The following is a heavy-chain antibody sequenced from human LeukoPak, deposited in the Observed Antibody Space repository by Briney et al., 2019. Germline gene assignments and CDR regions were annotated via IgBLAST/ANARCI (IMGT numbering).Heavy chain of an antibody. J-gene: IGHJ4*02. CDR2: ISTSGTTT. CDR1: GSTFSNYE. V-gene: IGHV3-48*03. Sequence: GGSLRLSCAASGSTFSNYEMNWVHQAPGKGLEWVSYISTSGTTTHYADSVKGRFTISRDDAENSLYLQMNSLRTEDTAVYFCARDYSGDEDFDYWGQGTLVTVSS. CDR3: ARDYSGDEDFDY. D-gene: IGHD5-12*01.